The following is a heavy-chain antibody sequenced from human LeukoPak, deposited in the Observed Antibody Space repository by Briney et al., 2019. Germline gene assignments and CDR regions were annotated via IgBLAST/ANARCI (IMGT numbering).Heavy chain of an antibody. CDR1: GFTFSSFS. CDR2: ISSGSTYI. Sequence: GGSLSLSCAVSGFTFSSFSMNWVRQAPGKGLEWVSFISSGSTYIDYADSVKGRFTISRDNAKNSLYLEMISLKAEDTAVYYCARHSLNGSYNFDCWGQGTLVTVSS. CDR3: ARHSLNGSYNFDC. D-gene: IGHD1-26*01. V-gene: IGHV3-21*01. J-gene: IGHJ4*02.